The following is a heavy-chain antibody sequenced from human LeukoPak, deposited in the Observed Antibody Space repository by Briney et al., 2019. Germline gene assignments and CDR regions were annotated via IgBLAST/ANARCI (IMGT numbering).Heavy chain of an antibody. J-gene: IGHJ4*02. D-gene: IGHD3-22*01. CDR2: ISYDGSNK. CDR3: ASRVRFDSSGYSPFDY. V-gene: IGHV3-30*03. CDR1: GFTFSSYG. Sequence: GGSLRLSCAASGFTFSSYGMHWVRQAPGKGLEWVAVISYDGSNKYYADSVKGRFTISRDNAKNSLYLQMNSLRAEDTAVYYCASRVRFDSSGYSPFDYWGQGTLVTVSS.